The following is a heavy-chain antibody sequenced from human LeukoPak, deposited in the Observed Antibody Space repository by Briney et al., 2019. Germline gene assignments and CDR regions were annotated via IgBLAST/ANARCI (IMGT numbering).Heavy chain of an antibody. V-gene: IGHV3-48*04. J-gene: IGHJ4*02. CDR1: GFTFSSYS. CDR3: ARVGCSGGSCRYGNYFDY. CDR2: ISSSSTI. D-gene: IGHD2-15*01. Sequence: GGSLRLSCAASGFTFSSYSMNWVRQAPGKGLEWVSYISSSSTIYYADSVKGRFTISRDNAKNSLYLQMNSLRAEDTAVYYCARVGCSGGSCRYGNYFDYWGQGTLVTVSS.